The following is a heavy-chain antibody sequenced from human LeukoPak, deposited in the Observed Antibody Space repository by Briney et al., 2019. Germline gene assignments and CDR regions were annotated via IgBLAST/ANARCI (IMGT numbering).Heavy chain of an antibody. D-gene: IGHD2-2*01. CDR1: GGSIRRYY. Sequence: SETLSLLCTVSGGSIRRYYGSVIRQPPGEGLEGLGYFYVSGSSNYNPSLKSRVTISVDTSKNQFSMKLSSVTAADTAVYYCARVRDCSRSICHYYFDFWGQGTLVTVSS. CDR3: ARVRDCSRSICHYYFDF. V-gene: IGHV4-59*13. J-gene: IGHJ4*02. CDR2: FYVSGSS.